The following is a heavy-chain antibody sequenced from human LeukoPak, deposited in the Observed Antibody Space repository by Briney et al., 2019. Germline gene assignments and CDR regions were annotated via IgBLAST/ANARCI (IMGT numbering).Heavy chain of an antibody. D-gene: IGHD6-19*01. J-gene: IGHJ4*02. CDR2: TNTDGRST. CDR1: GFTLSSYW. CDR3: ARDSSGLDY. Sequence: GGSLRLSCAASGFTLSSYWMHWVRHAPGKGLEWVSRTNTDGRSTSYADSVKGRFTMSRDNAKNSLYLQMNSLRAEDTAVYYCARDSSGLDYWGQGTLVTVSS. V-gene: IGHV3-74*01.